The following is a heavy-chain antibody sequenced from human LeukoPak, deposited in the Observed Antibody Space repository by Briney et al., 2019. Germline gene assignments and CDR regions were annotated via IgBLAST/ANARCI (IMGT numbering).Heavy chain of an antibody. Sequence: GGSLRLSCAASGFTLSSYWMSWVRQAPGKGLEWVARIKQDGSEKHYVDSMKGRFTISRDNAKNSVYLQMNTLRAEDTAVYYCARYIETPRRDLDYWGQGTLVTVSS. CDR3: ARYIETPRRDLDY. V-gene: IGHV3-7*01. D-gene: IGHD4-23*01. CDR2: IKQDGSEK. J-gene: IGHJ4*02. CDR1: GFTLSSYW.